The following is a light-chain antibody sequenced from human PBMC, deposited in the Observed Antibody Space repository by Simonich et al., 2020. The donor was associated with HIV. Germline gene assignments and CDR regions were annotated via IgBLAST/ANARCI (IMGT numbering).Light chain of an antibody. CDR3: SSYAGSNNWV. CDR1: SSDVGGYNY. J-gene: IGLJ3*02. V-gene: IGLV2-14*01. CDR2: DVS. Sequence: QSALTQPASVSGSPGQSITLSCTGTSSDVGGYNYVSWYQQHPGKAPKLIIYDVSKRPSGVSNRFSGSKSGNTASLTVSGLQAEDEADYYCSSYAGSNNWVFGGGTRLTVL.